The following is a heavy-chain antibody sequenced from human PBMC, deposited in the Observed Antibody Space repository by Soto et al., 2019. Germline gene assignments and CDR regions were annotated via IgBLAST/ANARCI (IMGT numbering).Heavy chain of an antibody. CDR1: GFTFSSYA. CDR3: AKDYGDYGLYWYFDL. V-gene: IGHV3-23*01. Sequence: EVQLLESGGGLVQPGGSLRLSCAASGFTFSSYAMSWVRQAPGKGLEWVSAISGSGGSTYYADSVKGRFTISRDNSKNTLYLHMNSLRAEATAVYYCAKDYGDYGLYWYFDLWGRGTLFTVSS. J-gene: IGHJ2*01. CDR2: ISGSGGST. D-gene: IGHD4-17*01.